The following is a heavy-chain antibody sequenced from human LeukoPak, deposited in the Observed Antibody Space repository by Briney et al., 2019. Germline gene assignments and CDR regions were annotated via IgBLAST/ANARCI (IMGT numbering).Heavy chain of an antibody. CDR2: IDPSDSYT. V-gene: IGHV5-10-1*01. Sequence: HGESLKISCKGSGYSFTSYWISWVCQMPGKGLEWMGRIDPSDSYTNYSPSFQGHVTISADKSISTAYLQWSSLKASDTAMYYCARLLGSGGLHYYYYGMDVWGQGTTVTVSS. D-gene: IGHD3-10*01. CDR1: GYSFTSYW. J-gene: IGHJ6*02. CDR3: ARLLGSGGLHYYYYGMDV.